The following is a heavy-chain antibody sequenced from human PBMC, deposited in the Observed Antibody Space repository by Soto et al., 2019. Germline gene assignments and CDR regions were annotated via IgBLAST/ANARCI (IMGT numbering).Heavy chain of an antibody. Sequence: QAHLVESGGGVVQPGRSLRLSCAASGFTFTSYGMHWVRQAPGTRLEWVAVISYDGGRQHYADSVKGRCTISKDNSKNLVLLQSNSLRAEDTAVYYCVSDRGYGHASVPYAWGQGTLVSVSS. CDR3: VSDRGYGHASVPYA. CDR2: ISYDGGRQ. V-gene: IGHV3-30*03. CDR1: GFTFTSYG. D-gene: IGHD5-12*01. J-gene: IGHJ5*02.